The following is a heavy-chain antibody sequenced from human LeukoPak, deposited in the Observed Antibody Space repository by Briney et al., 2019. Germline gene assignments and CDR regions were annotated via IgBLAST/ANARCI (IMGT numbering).Heavy chain of an antibody. CDR3: ARGGETISPDY. Sequence: GGSLRLSCAASGFTFSSHWMHWVRHAPGKGLVWVSRINTDGSSTSYADSVKGRFTISRDNAKNTLYLQMNSLRAEDTAVYYCARGGETISPDYWGQGTLVTVSS. CDR2: INTDGSST. V-gene: IGHV3-74*01. J-gene: IGHJ4*02. CDR1: GFTFSSHW. D-gene: IGHD3-10*01.